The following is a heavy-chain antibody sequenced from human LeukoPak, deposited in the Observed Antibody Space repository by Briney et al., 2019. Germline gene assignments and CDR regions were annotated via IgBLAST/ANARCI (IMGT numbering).Heavy chain of an antibody. D-gene: IGHD3-3*01. CDR3: ARADFPHAFDI. Sequence: PSQTLSLTCTVSGGSISSGSYYWSWIRQPAGKGLEWIGRIYTSGSTNYNPSLKSRVTISVDTSKNQFSLKLSSVTAADTAVYYCARADFPHAFDIWGQGTMVTVSS. J-gene: IGHJ3*02. CDR1: GGSISSGSYY. V-gene: IGHV4-61*02. CDR2: IYTSGST.